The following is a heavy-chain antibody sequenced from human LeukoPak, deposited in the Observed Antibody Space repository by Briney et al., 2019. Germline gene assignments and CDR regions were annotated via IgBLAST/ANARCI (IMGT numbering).Heavy chain of an antibody. V-gene: IGHV5-51*01. J-gene: IGHJ4*02. Sequence: GESLKISFKGSGYRFTSYWIGWVRQMPGKGLEWMGIIYPGDSDTRYSPSFQGQVTISADKSISTAYLQWSSLKASDTAMYYCARPYDILTGYLYFDYWGQGTLVTVSS. CDR3: ARPYDILTGYLYFDY. CDR1: GYRFTSYW. CDR2: IYPGDSDT. D-gene: IGHD3-9*01.